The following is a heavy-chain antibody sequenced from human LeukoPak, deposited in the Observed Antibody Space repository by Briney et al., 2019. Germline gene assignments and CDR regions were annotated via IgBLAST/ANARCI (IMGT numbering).Heavy chain of an antibody. Sequence: SETLSLTCTVSGGSISSSSYYWGWIRQPPGKGLEWIGSFYYSGSTNYNPSLKSRVTVSVDTSKNQFSLGLSSVTAADTAVYYRATSYDSLTGHEGYFDYWGQGALVTVSS. CDR2: FYYSGST. J-gene: IGHJ4*02. CDR3: ATSYDSLTGHEGYFDY. V-gene: IGHV4-39*01. D-gene: IGHD3-9*01. CDR1: GGSISSSSYY.